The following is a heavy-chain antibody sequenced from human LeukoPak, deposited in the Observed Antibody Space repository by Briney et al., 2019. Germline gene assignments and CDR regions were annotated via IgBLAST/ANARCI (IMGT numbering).Heavy chain of an antibody. V-gene: IGHV4-31*03. CDR1: GGSISSGGYY. Sequence: SQTLSLTCTVSGGSISSGGYYWSWIPQHPGKGLEWIGYIYYSGSTYYNPSLKSRVTISVDTSKNQFSLKLSTVTAADTAVYYCARGYYDSSGYWPNAFDIWGQGTMVTVSS. D-gene: IGHD3-22*01. CDR2: IYYSGST. J-gene: IGHJ3*02. CDR3: ARGYYDSSGYWPNAFDI.